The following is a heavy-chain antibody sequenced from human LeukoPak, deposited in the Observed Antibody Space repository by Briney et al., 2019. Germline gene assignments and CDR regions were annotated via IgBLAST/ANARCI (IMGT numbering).Heavy chain of an antibody. V-gene: IGHV1-2*02. CDR2: INPNTGGT. Sequence: RASVKVSCKTSGYTFTGYYMHWVRQAPGQGLEWMGWINPNTGGTNYAPKFQGRVTMTRDTSISTAYMELSNLRSDDTAVYYCAREDSGSYYRYFDYWGQGTLVTVSS. CDR1: GYTFTGYY. D-gene: IGHD1-26*01. J-gene: IGHJ4*02. CDR3: AREDSGSYYRYFDY.